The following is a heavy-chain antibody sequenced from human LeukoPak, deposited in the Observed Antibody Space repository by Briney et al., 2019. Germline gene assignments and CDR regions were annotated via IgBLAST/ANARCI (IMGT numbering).Heavy chain of an antibody. Sequence: SETLSLSCTVSGGSISSYYWSWIRQPPGKGLEWIGYIYYSGSTNYNPSLKSRVTISVDTSKNQFSLKLSSVTAADTAVYYCARTMLRGVFDYWGQGTLVTVSS. D-gene: IGHD3-10*01. CDR2: IYYSGST. CDR3: ARTMLRGVFDY. CDR1: GGSISSYY. J-gene: IGHJ4*02. V-gene: IGHV4-59*08.